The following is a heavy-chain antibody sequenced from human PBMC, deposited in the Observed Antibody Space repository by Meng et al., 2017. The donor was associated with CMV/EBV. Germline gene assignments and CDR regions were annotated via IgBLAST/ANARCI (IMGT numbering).Heavy chain of an antibody. CDR3: ATKDIVVVPAVLEYGMDV. V-gene: IGHV1-69*05. CDR2: IIPIFGTA. CDR1: GYTFTDYY. J-gene: IGHJ6*02. D-gene: IGHD2-2*01. Sequence: SVKVSCKASGYTFTDYYMHWVRQVPGQGLEWMGGIIPIFGTANYAQKFQGRVTITTDESTSTAYMELSSLRSEDTAVYYCATKDIVVVPAVLEYGMDVWGQGTTVTVSS.